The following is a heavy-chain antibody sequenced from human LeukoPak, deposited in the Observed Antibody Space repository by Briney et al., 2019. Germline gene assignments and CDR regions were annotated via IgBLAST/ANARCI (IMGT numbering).Heavy chain of an antibody. D-gene: IGHD3-10*01. CDR1: GGSFSGYY. V-gene: IGHV4-34*01. Sequence: PSETLSLTCAVYGGSFSGYYWSWIRQPPGKGLEWIGEINHSGSTNYNPSLKSRVTISVDTSKNQFSLKLSSVTAADTAVYYCARQELYYGSGNDYWGQGTLVTVSS. J-gene: IGHJ4*02. CDR3: ARQELYYGSGNDY. CDR2: INHSGST.